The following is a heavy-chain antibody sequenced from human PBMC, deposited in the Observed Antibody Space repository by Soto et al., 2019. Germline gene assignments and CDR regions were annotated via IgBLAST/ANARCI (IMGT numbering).Heavy chain of an antibody. V-gene: IGHV3-23*01. Sequence: GGSLRLSCAASGFTFSDYAMNWVRQAPGKGLEWVSDISGSGGTTNSADSVKGRFAISRDNSKNTLYLQMNSLRVEDTAVYYCAKSIAVAGHTAQHWGQGTLVTVSS. D-gene: IGHD6-19*01. CDR2: ISGSGGTT. J-gene: IGHJ1*01. CDR1: GFTFSDYA. CDR3: AKSIAVAGHTAQH.